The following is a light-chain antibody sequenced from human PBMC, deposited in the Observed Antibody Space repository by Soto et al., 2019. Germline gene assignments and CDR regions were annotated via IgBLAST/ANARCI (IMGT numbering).Light chain of an antibody. Sequence: QLVLTQPPSVSGAPGQRVTISCSGTSSNIGAGYDVHWYHQVPGTAPKLLIYGNNNRPSGVPDRFSGSRSGTSASLAITGLQAEDEADDYCQSFDTNRRGSVFGGGTKLTVL. CDR2: GNN. CDR3: QSFDTNRRGSV. CDR1: SSNIGAGYD. V-gene: IGLV1-40*01. J-gene: IGLJ3*02.